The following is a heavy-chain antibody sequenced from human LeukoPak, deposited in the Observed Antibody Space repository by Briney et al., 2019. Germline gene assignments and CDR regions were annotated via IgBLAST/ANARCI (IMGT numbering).Heavy chain of an antibody. D-gene: IGHD1-20*01. CDR1: GFTFSDYY. Sequence: GGSLRLSCAASGFTFSDYYMSWIRQAPGKGLEWVSYISSSGSTIYYADSVKGRLTISRDNAKNSLYLQMNSLRAEDTAVYYCARDYNSWLIDYWGQGTLVTVSS. V-gene: IGHV3-11*01. J-gene: IGHJ4*02. CDR2: ISSSGSTI. CDR3: ARDYNSWLIDY.